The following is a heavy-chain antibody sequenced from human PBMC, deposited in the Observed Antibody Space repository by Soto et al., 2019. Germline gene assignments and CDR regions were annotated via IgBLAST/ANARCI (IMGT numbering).Heavy chain of an antibody. CDR1: GFTFSSYS. J-gene: IGHJ6*02. CDR3: ARLDVDTAMGYYYYYGMDV. Sequence: PGGSLRLSCAASGFTFSSYSMNWVRQAPGKGLEWVSYISSSSSTIYYADSVKGRFTISRDNAKNSLYLQMNSLGDEDTAVYYCARLDVDTAMGYYYYYGMDVWGQGTTVTVSS. V-gene: IGHV3-48*02. D-gene: IGHD5-18*01. CDR2: ISSSSSTI.